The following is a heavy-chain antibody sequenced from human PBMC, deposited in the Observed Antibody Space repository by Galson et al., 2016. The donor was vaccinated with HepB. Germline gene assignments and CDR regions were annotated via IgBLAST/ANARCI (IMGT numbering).Heavy chain of an antibody. CDR1: GASLSGYY. V-gene: IGHV4-59*01. CDR3: ARLTPIVPVSTYFYHSMDV. Sequence: SETLSLTCTVSGASLSGYYWSWIRKPPGRELEWIGYIYFTGTTNYNPSLNSRLTLSIDMSMNQFSLRLISVTAADTATYYCARLTPIVPVSTYFYHSMDVWGQGTTVTVSS. CDR2: IYFTGTT. D-gene: IGHD1-26*01. J-gene: IGHJ6*02.